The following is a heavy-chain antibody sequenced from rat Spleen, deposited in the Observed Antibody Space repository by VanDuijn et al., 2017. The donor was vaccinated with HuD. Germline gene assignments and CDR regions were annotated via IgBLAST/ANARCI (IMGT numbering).Heavy chain of an antibody. Sequence: QVQLKESGPGLVQPSQTLSLTCTVSGLSLTSNGVSWIRQPPGKGLEWMGIMWNDGDTSYNSALKSRLRISRDTSKSQVFLKMSSLQTEDTATYYCARENYWGQGVMVTVSS. CDR2: MWNDGDT. J-gene: IGHJ2*01. CDR3: ARENY. CDR1: GLSLTSNG. V-gene: IGHV2-47*01.